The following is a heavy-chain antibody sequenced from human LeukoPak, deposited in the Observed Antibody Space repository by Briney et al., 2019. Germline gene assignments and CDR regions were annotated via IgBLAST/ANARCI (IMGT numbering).Heavy chain of an antibody. CDR2: INHSGST. CDR3: ASSVSYGLTIDY. Sequence: SETLSLTCAVYGGSFSGYYWSCIRQPPGKGLEWIGEINHSGSTNYNPSLKSRVTISVDTSKNQFSLKLSSVTAADTAVYYCASSVSYGLTIDYWGQGTLVTVSS. V-gene: IGHV4-34*01. CDR1: GGSFSGYY. J-gene: IGHJ4*02. D-gene: IGHD5-18*01.